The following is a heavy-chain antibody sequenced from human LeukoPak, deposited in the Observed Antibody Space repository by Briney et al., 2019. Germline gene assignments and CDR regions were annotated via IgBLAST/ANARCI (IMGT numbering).Heavy chain of an antibody. CDR3: ARDKWYSYSTTATLVFDF. D-gene: IGHD4-11*01. J-gene: IGHJ4*02. Sequence: SETLSLTCTVSGGSLSSGGYYWSWLRQHPGKGLEWIGYIYYSGSTYYNPSLESRVTISLDTSKNQISLKLSSVTAADTAVYYCARDKWYSYSTTATLVFDFWGQGTLVTVSS. CDR1: GGSLSSGGYY. CDR2: IYYSGST. V-gene: IGHV4-31*03.